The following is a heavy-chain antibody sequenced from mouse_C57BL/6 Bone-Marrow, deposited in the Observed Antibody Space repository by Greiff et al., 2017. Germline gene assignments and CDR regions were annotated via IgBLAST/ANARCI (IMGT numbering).Heavy chain of an antibody. CDR3: ATDYGLDY. V-gene: IGHV5-17*01. CDR1: GFTFSDYG. Sequence: EVKLMESGGGLVKPGGSLKLSCAASGFTFSDYGMHWVRQAPEKGLEWVAYISSGSSTIYYADTVKGRFTISRDNAKNTLFLQMTSLRSEDTAMYYWATDYGLDYWGQGTTLTVSS. CDR2: ISSGSSTI. J-gene: IGHJ2*01. D-gene: IGHD1-1*01.